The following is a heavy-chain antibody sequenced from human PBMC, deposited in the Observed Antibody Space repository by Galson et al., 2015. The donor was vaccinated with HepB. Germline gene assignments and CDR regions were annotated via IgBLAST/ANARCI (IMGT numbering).Heavy chain of an antibody. Sequence: SETLSLTCAVYGGSFSGYYWSWIRQPPGKGLEWIGEINHSGSTNYNPSLKSRVTISVDTSKNQFSLRLSSVTAADTAVYYCARDPRSVLLWFGDDGAFDIWGQGAMVTVSS. CDR3: ARDPRSVLLWFGDDGAFDI. CDR1: GGSFSGYY. D-gene: IGHD3-10*01. J-gene: IGHJ3*02. CDR2: INHSGST. V-gene: IGHV4-34*01.